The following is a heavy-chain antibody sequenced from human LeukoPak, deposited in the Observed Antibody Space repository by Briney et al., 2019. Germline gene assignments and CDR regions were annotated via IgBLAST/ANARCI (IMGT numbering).Heavy chain of an antibody. CDR1: GFTFSSYW. J-gene: IGHJ3*01. CDR3: ARAIAAAGRSAFDV. D-gene: IGHD6-13*01. V-gene: IGHV3-74*01. CDR2: INSDGSTT. Sequence: PGGSLRLSCAASGFTFSSYWMHWVRQAPGKGLVWVSRINSDGSTTNYADSVKGRFTISRDNAKNTLYLQMNSLRAEDTAVYYCARAIAAAGRSAFDVWGQGTMVTVSS.